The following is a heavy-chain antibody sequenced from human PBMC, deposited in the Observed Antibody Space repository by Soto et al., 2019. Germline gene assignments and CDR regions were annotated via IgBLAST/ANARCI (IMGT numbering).Heavy chain of an antibody. CDR1: GGSISRYY. CDR2: IFYDGST. V-gene: IGHV4-59*01. D-gene: IGHD3-16*01. CDR3: ARVMSGYAYGHYDF. Sequence: AETLSLTCTVSGGSISRYYWTWIRQPPGKGLEWIGYIFYDGSTNYTPSLRSRVSISVDTSKNQFSLELNSVTSADTAVYYCARVMSGYAYGHYDFWGQGALVTVS. J-gene: IGHJ4*02.